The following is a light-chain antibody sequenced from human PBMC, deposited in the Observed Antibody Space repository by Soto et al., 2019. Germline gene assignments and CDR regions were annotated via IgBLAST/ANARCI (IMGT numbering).Light chain of an antibody. V-gene: IGKV3-15*01. CDR3: QQYHNWPPQYT. J-gene: IGKJ2*01. CDR2: GAS. Sequence: EIVMTQSPASLSVSPGDGATLSCRASQSVASNVAWYQQKPGQGPRLLIHGASTRAVGVPARFSGSGSGTDFNLTIDSLKSEDFAVYYCQQYHNWPPQYTFGQGTKMQIK. CDR1: QSVASN.